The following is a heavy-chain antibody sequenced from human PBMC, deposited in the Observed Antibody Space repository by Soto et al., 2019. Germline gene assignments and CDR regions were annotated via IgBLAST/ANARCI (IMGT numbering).Heavy chain of an antibody. CDR3: ARVPAPGDAFDI. CDR2: IWYDGSNK. J-gene: IGHJ3*02. V-gene: IGHV3-33*01. Sequence: GGSLRLSCAASGFTFSSYGMHWVRQAPGKGLEWVAVIWYDGSNKYYADSVKGRFTISRDNSKNTLYLQMNSLRAEDTAVYYCARVPAPGDAFDIWGQGTMVTVSS. CDR1: GFTFSSYG.